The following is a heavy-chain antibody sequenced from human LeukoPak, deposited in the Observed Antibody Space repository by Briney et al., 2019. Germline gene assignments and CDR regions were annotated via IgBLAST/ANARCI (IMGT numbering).Heavy chain of an antibody. V-gene: IGHV4-39*01. CDR2: IYYSGST. D-gene: IGHD5-12*01. Sequence: SETLSLTCTVSGGPISSSSYYWGWIRQPPGKGLEWIGSIYYSGSTYYNPSLKSRVTISVDTSKNQFSLKLSSVTAADTAVYYCARRGWLAQFDYWGQGTLVTVSS. CDR1: GGPISSSSYY. J-gene: IGHJ4*02. CDR3: ARRGWLAQFDY.